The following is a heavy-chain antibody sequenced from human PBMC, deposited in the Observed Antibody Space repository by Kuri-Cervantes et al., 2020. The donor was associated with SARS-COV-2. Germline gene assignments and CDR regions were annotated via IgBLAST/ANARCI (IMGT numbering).Heavy chain of an antibody. CDR3: AKGAGDIVATILDY. J-gene: IGHJ4*02. V-gene: IGHV3-11*04. CDR2: ISSSGSTI. D-gene: IGHD5-12*01. CDR1: GFTFSDYY. Sequence: LSLTCAASGFTFSDYYMSWIRQAPGKGLEWVSYISSSGSTIYYADSVKGRFTISRDNAKNSLYLQMNSLRAEDTAVYYCAKGAGDIVATILDYWGQGTLVTVSS.